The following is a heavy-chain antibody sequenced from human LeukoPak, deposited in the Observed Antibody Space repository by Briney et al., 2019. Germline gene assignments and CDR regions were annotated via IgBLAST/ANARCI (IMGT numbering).Heavy chain of an antibody. D-gene: IGHD4-11*01. V-gene: IGHV3-48*02. Sequence: GGSLRLSCAASGFTFSSYNMNWVRQAPGKGLEWISYISSSTSTIHYADSVKGRFTISRDNAKNSLYLQMNSLRHEDTAVYYCARDYGNHGEYFDYWGQGTLVTVSS. J-gene: IGHJ4*02. CDR2: ISSSTSTI. CDR1: GFTFSSYN. CDR3: ARDYGNHGEYFDY.